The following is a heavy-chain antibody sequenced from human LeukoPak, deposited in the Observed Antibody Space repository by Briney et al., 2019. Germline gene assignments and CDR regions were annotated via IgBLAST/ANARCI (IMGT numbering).Heavy chain of an antibody. D-gene: IGHD3-9*01. CDR1: GFTFSSYG. CDR3: ARADYDILTGPNVN. J-gene: IGHJ4*02. CDR2: LSGSGVST. V-gene: IGHV3-23*01. Sequence: PGGSLRLSCAASGFTFSSYGMSWVRQAPGKGLEWVSGLSGSGVSTYFADSVKGRFTIFRDNSKNTLYLQMNSLRAEDTAVYYCARADYDILTGPNVNWGQGTLVTVSS.